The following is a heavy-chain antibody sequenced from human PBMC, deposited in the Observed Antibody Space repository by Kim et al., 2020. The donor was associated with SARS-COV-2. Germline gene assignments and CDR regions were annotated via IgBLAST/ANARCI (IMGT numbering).Heavy chain of an antibody. V-gene: IGHV1-3*01. Sequence: NINTSQTFQGRATLTWDTSASTAYMELRALTSEDTAVYYCARDLLHSGYDYWGQGTLVTVSS. D-gene: IGHD5-12*01. CDR2: NI. CDR3: ARDLLHSGYDY. J-gene: IGHJ4*02.